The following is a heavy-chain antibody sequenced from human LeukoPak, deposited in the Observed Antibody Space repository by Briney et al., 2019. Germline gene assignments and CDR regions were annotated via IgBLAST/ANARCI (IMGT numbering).Heavy chain of an antibody. CDR3: ARLMYYAVDV. CDR1: GFTFNTFD. CDR2: ISSGSSTR. J-gene: IGHJ6*02. Sequence: GGSLRLSCAASGFTFNTFDMTWVRQAPGKGLECVSYISSGSSTRYYADSVKGRFTISRDNAKSSLFLQMNSLRAEDTAVYFCARLMYYAVDVWGQGTTVIVSS. V-gene: IGHV3-48*01.